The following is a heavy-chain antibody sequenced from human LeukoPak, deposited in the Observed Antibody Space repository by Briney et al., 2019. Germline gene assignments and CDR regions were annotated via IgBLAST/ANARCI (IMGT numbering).Heavy chain of an antibody. CDR2: IYSGDTT. CDR1: GFTVSTNY. J-gene: IGHJ4*02. V-gene: IGHV3-66*01. Sequence: GGSLRLSCAASGFTVSTNYMSWVRQAPGKGLEWVSVIYSGDTTFYADSVRGKFTISRDNAKNTLYLQMNSLRAEDTAVYYCARGWTSGSSLSFDYWGQGTLVTVSS. D-gene: IGHD2-15*01. CDR3: ARGWTSGSSLSFDY.